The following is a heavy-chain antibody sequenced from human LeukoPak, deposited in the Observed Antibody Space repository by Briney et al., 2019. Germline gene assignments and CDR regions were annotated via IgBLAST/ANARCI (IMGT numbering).Heavy chain of an antibody. CDR1: GFTVSSNS. D-gene: IGHD5-24*01. CDR3: ARDSRWALFDS. J-gene: IGHJ4*02. CDR2: ISSSSSTI. V-gene: IGHV3-48*01. Sequence: GGSLRLSCTVSGFTVSSNSMSWVRQAPGKGLEWVSYISSSSSTIYYADSVKGRFTISRDNAKNSLYLQMNSLRAEDTAVYYCARDSRWALFDSWGQGTLVTVSS.